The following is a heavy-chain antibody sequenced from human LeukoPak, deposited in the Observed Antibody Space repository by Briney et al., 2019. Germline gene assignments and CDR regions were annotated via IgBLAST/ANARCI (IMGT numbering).Heavy chain of an antibody. CDR1: GGTFSSYA. V-gene: IGHV1-69*05. D-gene: IGHD5-24*01. Sequence: ASVKVSCKASGGTFSSYAISWVRQAPGQGLEWMGGIIPIFGTANYAQKFQGRVTITTDESTSTAYMELSSLRSEDTAVYYCAREVVATIIEGHNWFDPWGQGTLVTVSS. J-gene: IGHJ5*02. CDR2: IIPIFGTA. CDR3: AREVVATIIEGHNWFDP.